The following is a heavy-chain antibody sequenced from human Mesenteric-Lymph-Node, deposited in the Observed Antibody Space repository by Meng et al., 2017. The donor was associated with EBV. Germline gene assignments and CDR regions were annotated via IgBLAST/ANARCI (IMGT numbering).Heavy chain of an antibody. Sequence: VQQVQSLDGVNTPRASLKISSSASGYTLTSVPVTWVRQDPGQELEWMGGINPNTGNPTYAQGFTGRFVFSLDSSVSTAYLQISSLKAEDTAVYYCARKVGISSAKWYFDVWGRGTLVTVSS. D-gene: IGHD1-26*01. CDR3: ARKVGISSAKWYFDV. V-gene: IGHV7-4-1*02. J-gene: IGHJ2*01. CDR1: GYTLTSVP. CDR2: INPNTGNP.